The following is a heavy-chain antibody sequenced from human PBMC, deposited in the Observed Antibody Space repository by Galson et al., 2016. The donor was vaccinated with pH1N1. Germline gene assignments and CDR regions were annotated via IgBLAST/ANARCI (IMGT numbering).Heavy chain of an antibody. J-gene: IGHJ6*01. D-gene: IGHD2-15*01. CDR3: AREDSVVGGGWDYGVDL. CDR1: GGSVSSSGNY. Sequence: TLSLTCTVSGGSVSSSGNYWSWIRQHPGKGLEWIGYIHNSGSTYYSPSLKTRVKISVDTSKNQFSLHLSSVTAADTAVYYCAREDSVVGGGWDYGVDLWGQGSTVTISS. CDR2: IHNSGST. V-gene: IGHV4-31*03.